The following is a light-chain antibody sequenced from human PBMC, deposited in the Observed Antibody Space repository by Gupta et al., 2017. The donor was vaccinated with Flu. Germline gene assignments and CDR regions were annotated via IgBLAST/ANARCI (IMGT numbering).Light chain of an antibody. J-gene: IGKJ1*01. CDR1: QTVDGN. V-gene: IGKV3D-15*01. CDR2: AAS. Sequence: IVMTQSPATVSVSPGETGTLSCRASQTVDGNVAWYQQKPGQAPRLLIYAASTVATDIPARFSGSGAGTEFTLTISSLQSEDFAVYYCQQYNDWPWTFGQGTKVEVK. CDR3: QQYNDWPWT.